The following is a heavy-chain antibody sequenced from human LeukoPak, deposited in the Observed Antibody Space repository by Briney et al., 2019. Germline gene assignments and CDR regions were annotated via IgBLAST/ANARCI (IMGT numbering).Heavy chain of an antibody. J-gene: IGHJ4*02. CDR3: ARDRIHYYYDSSGSVDY. D-gene: IGHD3-22*01. CDR1: GGTFSSYA. Sequence: GSSVKVSCKASGGTFSSYAISWVRQAPGQGLEWMGRIIPILGIADYAQKFQGRVTITADKSTSTAYMELSSLRSEDTAVYYCARDRIHYYYDSSGSVDYWGQGTLVTVSS. CDR2: IIPILGIA. V-gene: IGHV1-69*04.